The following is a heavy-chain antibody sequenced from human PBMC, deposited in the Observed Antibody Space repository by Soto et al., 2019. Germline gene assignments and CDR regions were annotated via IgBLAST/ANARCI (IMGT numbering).Heavy chain of an antibody. CDR3: ARGGDYYDSSGYHGSAFDI. CDR1: GGTFSSNA. V-gene: IGHV1-69*06. CDR2: IIPMFGTP. Sequence: QVQLVQSGAEVKKPGSSVKVSCKASGGTFSSNAINWVRQAPGQGFEWMGGIIPMFGTPNYAQRFQGRVTITADKSTSTAYMELSSLRSEDTAVYYCARGGDYYDSSGYHGSAFDIWGQGTMVTVSS. D-gene: IGHD3-22*01. J-gene: IGHJ3*02.